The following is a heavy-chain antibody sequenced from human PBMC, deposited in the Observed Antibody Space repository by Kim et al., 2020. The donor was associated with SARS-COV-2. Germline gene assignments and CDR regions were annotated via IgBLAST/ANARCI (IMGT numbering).Heavy chain of an antibody. Sequence: YYADSVKGRFTISRDNSKNTLYLQMNSLRAEDTAVYYCALHCSGGSCPDYWGQGTLVTVSS. J-gene: IGHJ4*02. CDR3: ALHCSGGSCPDY. D-gene: IGHD2-15*01. V-gene: IGHV3-23*01.